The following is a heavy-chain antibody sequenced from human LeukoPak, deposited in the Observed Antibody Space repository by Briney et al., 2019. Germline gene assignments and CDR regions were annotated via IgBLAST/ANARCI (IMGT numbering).Heavy chain of an antibody. CDR2: ISGSGGST. Sequence: GGSLRLSCAASGFTFSSYAMSWVRQAPGKGLEWVSAISGSGGSTYYADSVKGRFTISRDNSKNTLYLQMNSLRAEDTAVYYCAKDTYTVVVTAIVRWDYWGQGTLVTVSS. D-gene: IGHD2-21*02. CDR1: GFTFSSYA. V-gene: IGHV3-23*01. J-gene: IGHJ4*02. CDR3: AKDTYTVVVTAIVRWDY.